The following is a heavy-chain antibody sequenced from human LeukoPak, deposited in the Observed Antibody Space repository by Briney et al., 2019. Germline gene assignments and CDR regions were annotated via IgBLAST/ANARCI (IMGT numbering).Heavy chain of an antibody. V-gene: IGHV3-7*04. D-gene: IGHD6-19*01. CDR2: IKQDGSEK. CDR1: GFTFSGYW. Sequence: GGSLRLSCAGSGFTFSGYWMSWVRQAPGKELEWVVNIKQDGSEKYYVDPVKGRFTISRDNAKNSLYLQMNSLRAEDSAVYYCARGRSWLAPDNYYYMDIWGKGSTVTVSS. J-gene: IGHJ6*03. CDR3: ARGRSWLAPDNYYYMDI.